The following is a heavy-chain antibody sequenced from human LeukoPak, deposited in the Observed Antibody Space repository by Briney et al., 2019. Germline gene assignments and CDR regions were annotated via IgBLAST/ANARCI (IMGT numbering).Heavy chain of an antibody. Sequence: GGSLRLSCAASGFTVSSNYVSWVRQAPGKGLEWVSVIYSGGSTYYADSVKGRFTISRDNSKNTLYLQMNSLRAEDTAVYYCARERDGNIFDCWGQGTLVTVSS. D-gene: IGHD4-23*01. V-gene: IGHV3-53*01. CDR1: GFTVSSNY. CDR2: IYSGGST. CDR3: ARERDGNIFDC. J-gene: IGHJ4*02.